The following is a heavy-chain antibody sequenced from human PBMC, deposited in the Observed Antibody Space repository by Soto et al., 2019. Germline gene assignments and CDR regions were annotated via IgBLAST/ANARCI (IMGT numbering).Heavy chain of an antibody. Sequence: NPSETLSLTCTVSGGSISSSSYYWGWIRQPPGKGLEWIGSIYYSGSTYYNPSLKSRVTISVDTSKNQFSLKLSSLTAADTAVYYCARQYGDYVSWNWFDPWGQGTLVTVSS. CDR2: IYYSGST. D-gene: IGHD4-17*01. J-gene: IGHJ5*02. CDR3: ARQYGDYVSWNWFDP. V-gene: IGHV4-39*01. CDR1: GGSISSSSYY.